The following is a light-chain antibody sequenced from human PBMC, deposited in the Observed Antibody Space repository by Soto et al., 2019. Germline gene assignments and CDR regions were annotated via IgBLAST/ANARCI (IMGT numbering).Light chain of an antibody. CDR2: AAA. CDR3: QQTYSPPWT. CDR1: QNIRSY. Sequence: DIQMTQSQSSLSASVGDRVTITCRASQNIRSYVNWYQQKAGIAPNFLLYAAASLQQAVPSRFRGFGAGTYFTLTITSLLAEDFPTYDSQQTYSPPWTFGQGTKGDTK. J-gene: IGKJ1*01. V-gene: IGKV1-39*01.